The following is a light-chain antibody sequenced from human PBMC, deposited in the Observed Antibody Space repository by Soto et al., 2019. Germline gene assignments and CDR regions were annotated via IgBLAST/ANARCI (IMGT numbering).Light chain of an antibody. CDR3: QQRSNWPLT. CDR1: QSVSSY. Sequence: EIVLTQSPATLSLSPGERATLSCRTSQSVSSYLAWYQQKRGQAPRLLIYEASNRATGIPARFSGSGSGTDFTLTISSLAPEDFAIYYCQQRSNWPLTFGGGTKVEI. J-gene: IGKJ4*01. V-gene: IGKV3-11*01. CDR2: EAS.